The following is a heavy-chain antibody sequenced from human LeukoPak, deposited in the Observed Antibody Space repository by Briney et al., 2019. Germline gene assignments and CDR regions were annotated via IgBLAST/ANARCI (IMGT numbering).Heavy chain of an antibody. D-gene: IGHD3-10*01. Sequence: ASVKVSCKXSGYTFTSYYMHWVRQAPGQGLEGMGIINPSGGSTSYAQKFQGRVTMTRDTSTSTVYMELSSLRSEDTAVYYCARDPIMVRGVSWFDPWGQGTLVTVSS. CDR2: INPSGGST. CDR3: ARDPIMVRGVSWFDP. V-gene: IGHV1-46*03. CDR1: GYTFTSYY. J-gene: IGHJ5*02.